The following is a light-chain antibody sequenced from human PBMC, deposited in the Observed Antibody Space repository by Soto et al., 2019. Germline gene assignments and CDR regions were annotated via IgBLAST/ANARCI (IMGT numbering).Light chain of an antibody. Sequence: EIVLTQSPGALSLSPGERATLSCRASQSVSSGYLAWYQQKPGQAPRLLIFATSRRATGISDRFSGSGSGTDFTLTISRLEPEDVAVYYCQQYGSSPPITFGQGTRLEIK. CDR3: QQYGSSPPIT. J-gene: IGKJ5*01. CDR1: QSVSSGY. V-gene: IGKV3-20*01. CDR2: ATS.